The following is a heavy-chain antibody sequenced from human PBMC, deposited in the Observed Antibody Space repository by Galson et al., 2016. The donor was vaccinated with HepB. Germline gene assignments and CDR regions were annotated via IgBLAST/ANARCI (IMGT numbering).Heavy chain of an antibody. Sequence: SLRLSCAASGFTFCSYVLSWVRQPPGKGLEWVSAIRADGRNTYYADSVKGRFTISRDTSKNTVYLQMNSLRAEDTAVYYCAKDNYGDHAFAYWGQGTLVTVSS. CDR1: GFTFCSYV. CDR2: IRADGRNT. V-gene: IGHV3-23*01. J-gene: IGHJ4*02. D-gene: IGHD4-17*01. CDR3: AKDNYGDHAFAY.